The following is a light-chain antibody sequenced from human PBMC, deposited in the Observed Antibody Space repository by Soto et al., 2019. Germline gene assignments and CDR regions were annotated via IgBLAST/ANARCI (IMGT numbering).Light chain of an antibody. CDR3: SSYTSSSTPV. V-gene: IGLV2-14*01. CDR2: DVS. Sequence: QSALTQPASVSGSPGQSITISCTGTSSDVGGYNYVSWYQQHPGKAPKLMISDVSNPPSGLSNRFSGSKSGNTASLTISGLQTEDEADYYCSSYTSSSTPVFGSGTKLTVL. CDR1: SSDVGGYNY. J-gene: IGLJ1*01.